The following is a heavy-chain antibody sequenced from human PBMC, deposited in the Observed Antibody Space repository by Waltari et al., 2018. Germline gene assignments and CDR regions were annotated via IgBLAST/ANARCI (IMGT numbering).Heavy chain of an antibody. CDR1: GFTFSSYG. D-gene: IGHD6-25*01. Sequence: QVQLVESGGGVVQPGGSLRLSCAASGFTFSSYGMHWVRQAPGKGLEWVAFIRYDGSNKYYADSVKGRFTISRDNSKNTLYLQMNSLRAEDTAVYYCAKDRGGTTRYFDYWGQGTLVTVSS. V-gene: IGHV3-30*02. CDR3: AKDRGGTTRYFDY. CDR2: IRYDGSNK. J-gene: IGHJ4*02.